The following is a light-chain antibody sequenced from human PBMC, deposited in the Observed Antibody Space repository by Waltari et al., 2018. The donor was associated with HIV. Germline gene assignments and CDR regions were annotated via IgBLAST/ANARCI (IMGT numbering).Light chain of an antibody. CDR3: TSKTTTDFVT. V-gene: IGLV2-14*01. J-gene: IGLJ2*01. Sequence: QSALTQPASVSGSPGQSITISCIGPNSDVGAYNYVPWYQQHPGEAPRLLIYEVTNRPSGISYRFSGSKSGSTASLTISGLQAEDEADYYCTSKTTTDFVTFGGGTKLTVL. CDR2: EVT. CDR1: NSDVGAYNY.